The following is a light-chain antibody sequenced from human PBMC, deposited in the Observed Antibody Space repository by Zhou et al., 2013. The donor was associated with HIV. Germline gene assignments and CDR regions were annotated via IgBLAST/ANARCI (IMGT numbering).Light chain of an antibody. CDR3: QKYNSAPV. Sequence: DIQMTQSPSSLSASVGDRVTITCRASQGITNYLAWYQQKPGKVPKLLIYGASTLQSGVPSRFSGSGSGTDFTLTISSLQPEDVATYYCQKYNSAPVFGGGTKVEIK. J-gene: IGKJ4*01. CDR1: QGITNY. CDR2: GAS. V-gene: IGKV1-27*01.